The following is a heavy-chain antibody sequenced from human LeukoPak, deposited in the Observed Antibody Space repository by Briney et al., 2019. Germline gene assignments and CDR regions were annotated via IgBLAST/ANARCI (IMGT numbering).Heavy chain of an antibody. CDR2: IYYSGST. J-gene: IGHJ4*02. CDR3: ARLSQVVIRSLDY. CDR1: SGSISSSSYY. D-gene: IGHD3-22*01. V-gene: IGHV4-39*01. Sequence: PSETLSLTCTVSSGSISSSSYYWGWIRQPPGKGLEWIGSIYYSGSTYYNPSLKSRVTISVDTSKNQFSLKLSSVTAADTAVYYCARLSQVVIRSLDYWGQGTLVTVSS.